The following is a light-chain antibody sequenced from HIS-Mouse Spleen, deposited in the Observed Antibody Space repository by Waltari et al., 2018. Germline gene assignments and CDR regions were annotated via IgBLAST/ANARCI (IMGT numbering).Light chain of an antibody. CDR1: SSDVGSYHL. V-gene: IGLV2-23*01. CDR2: EGS. Sequence: QSALTQPASVSGSPGQSLTISCTGTSSDVGSYHLVSWYQQPPGKAPKLMIYEGSKRPSGVSNRFSGSKSGNTASLTISGLQAEDEADYYCCSYAGSSTLVFGGGTKLTVL. CDR3: CSYAGSSTLV. J-gene: IGLJ3*02.